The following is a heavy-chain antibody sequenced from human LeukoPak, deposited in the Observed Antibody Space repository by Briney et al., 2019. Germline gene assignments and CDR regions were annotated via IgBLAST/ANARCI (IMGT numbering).Heavy chain of an antibody. V-gene: IGHV3-23*01. CDR3: ANNLGELTP. J-gene: IGHJ5*02. Sequence: GGSLRLSCAASGFTSDDYGMSWVRQAPGKGLEWVSAISGSGGSTYYADSVKGRFTISRDNSKNTLYLQMNSLRAEDTAVYYCANNLGELTPWGQGTPVTVSS. CDR2: ISGSGGST. CDR1: GFTSDDYG. D-gene: IGHD3-16*01.